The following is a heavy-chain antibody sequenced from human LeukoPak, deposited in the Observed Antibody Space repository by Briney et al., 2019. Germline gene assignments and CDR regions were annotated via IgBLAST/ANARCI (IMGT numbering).Heavy chain of an antibody. CDR1: GGSISSYY. CDR2: VYYTGST. J-gene: IGHJ4*02. V-gene: IGHV4-59*08. CDR3: ARHKSSGSYPLDY. D-gene: IGHD3-22*01. Sequence: SETLSLTCTVSGGSISSYYWTWIRQPPGKGLEWIGYVYYTGSTNYSPSLKSRVTISVDTSKNQFSLKLSSVTAADTAVYYCARHKSSGSYPLDYWGQGILVTVSS.